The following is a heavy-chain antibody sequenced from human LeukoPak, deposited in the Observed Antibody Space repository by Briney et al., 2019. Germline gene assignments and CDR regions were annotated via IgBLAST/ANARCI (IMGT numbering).Heavy chain of an antibody. Sequence: PGGSLRLSCAASGFSFSNYGMHWVRQAPGKGLEWVAFIRFDGTDEFYADSVKGRFTISRDNSKNTLYLQMNSLRAEDTAVYYCAKYWGAYGDYRGRYMDVWGKGTTVTVS. CDR3: AKYWGAYGDYRGRYMDV. V-gene: IGHV3-30*02. J-gene: IGHJ6*03. CDR2: IRFDGTDE. CDR1: GFSFSNYG. D-gene: IGHD4-17*01.